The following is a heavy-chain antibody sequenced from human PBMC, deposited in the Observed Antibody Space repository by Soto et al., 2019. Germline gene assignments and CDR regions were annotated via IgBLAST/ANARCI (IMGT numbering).Heavy chain of an antibody. CDR1: GFTFSNAW. CDR3: TTGVWELPTNYYYYYGMDV. Sequence: GESLKISCAASGFTFSNAWMSWVRQAPGKGLEWVGRIKSKTDGGTTDYAAPVKGRFTISRDDSKNTLYLQMNSLKTEDTAVYYCTTGVWELPTNYYYYYGMDVWGQGTTVTVSS. V-gene: IGHV3-15*01. J-gene: IGHJ6*02. CDR2: IKSKTDGGTT. D-gene: IGHD1-26*01.